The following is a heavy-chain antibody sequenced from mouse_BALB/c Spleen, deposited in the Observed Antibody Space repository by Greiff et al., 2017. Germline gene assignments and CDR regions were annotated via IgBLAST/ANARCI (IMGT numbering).Heavy chain of an antibody. D-gene: IGHD3-2*01. V-gene: IGHV1-80*01. J-gene: IGHJ3*01. CDR2: IYPGDGDT. CDR3: ALDSSGYVAY. Sequence: QVQLQQSGAELVRPGSSVKISCKASGYAFSSYWMNWAKQRPGQGLEWIGQIYPGDGDTNYNGKFKGKATLTADKSSSTAYMQLSSLTSEDSAVYFCALDSSGYVAYWGQGTLVTVSA. CDR1: GYAFSSYW.